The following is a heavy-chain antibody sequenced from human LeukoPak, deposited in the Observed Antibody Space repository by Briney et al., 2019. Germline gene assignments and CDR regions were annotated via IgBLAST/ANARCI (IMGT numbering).Heavy chain of an antibody. CDR3: ARGRDSGGYYLFDY. CDR2: LYDSGST. J-gene: IGHJ4*02. V-gene: IGHV4-30-2*01. D-gene: IGHD3-22*01. CDR1: GGSISSGGYS. Sequence: SETLSLTCAVSGGSISSGGYSWSWIPQPPGKGLEWIGYLYDSGSTYYNPSLKRRVTISVDRSKNQFSQMLSSVTAADSAVYYCARGRDSGGYYLFDYWGQGTLVTVSS.